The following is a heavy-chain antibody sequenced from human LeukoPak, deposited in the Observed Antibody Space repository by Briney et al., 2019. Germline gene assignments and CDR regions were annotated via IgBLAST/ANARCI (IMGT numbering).Heavy chain of an antibody. D-gene: IGHD6-6*01. CDR2: ISNSGVST. J-gene: IGHJ6*03. CDR3: ARMSSTEIYYFYSMDV. CDR1: RFTFSSYA. V-gene: IGHV3-23*01. Sequence: GGSLRLSCAASRFTFSSYAMNWVRQAPGKGLEWVSAISNSGVSTYYADSVKGRFTISRDNSKNTLYLQVDSLRAEYTAVYYCARMSSTEIYYFYSMDVWAKGPRSPSP.